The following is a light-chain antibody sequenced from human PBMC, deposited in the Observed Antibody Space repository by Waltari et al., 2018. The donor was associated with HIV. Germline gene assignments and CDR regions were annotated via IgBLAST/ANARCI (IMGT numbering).Light chain of an antibody. V-gene: IGKV1-39*01. CDR2: AAT. J-gene: IGKJ1*01. Sequence: DIKMTQSPSSLSASVGYRGTITCRPSQNIDFYLNWYQQKPGKAPKLLIHAATSLQSGVPSRLSGSGSGTDFTLTISSLQPEDVATYYCQQSYSTPRTFGLGTKVEI. CDR3: QQSYSTPRT. CDR1: QNIDFY.